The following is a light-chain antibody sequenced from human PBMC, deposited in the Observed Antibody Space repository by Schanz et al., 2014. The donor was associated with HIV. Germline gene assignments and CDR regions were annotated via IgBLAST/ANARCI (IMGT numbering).Light chain of an antibody. V-gene: IGLV1-51*01. CDR1: TSNIGRNY. CDR3: GAWDSSLSAGV. J-gene: IGLJ2*01. Sequence: QSVLTQPPSVSAAPGQKVTISCSGSTSNIGRNYVSWYQQFPGTAPKVLIYDNNKRPSGIPGRFSGSKSGTSATLDITALQTGDEADYYCGAWDSSLSAGVFGGGTKLTVL. CDR2: DNN.